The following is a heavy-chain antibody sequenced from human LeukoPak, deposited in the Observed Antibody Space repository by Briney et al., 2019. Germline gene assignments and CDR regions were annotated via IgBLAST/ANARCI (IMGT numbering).Heavy chain of an antibody. CDR1: GFSFSSYS. D-gene: IGHD3-10*01. CDR3: ARASYGSGSYPDFDY. V-gene: IGHV3-48*02. CDR2: ISTSSSTI. Sequence: GGSLRLSCAASGFSFSSYSRNWVRQAPGKGLEWVAYISTSSSTIYYADSVKGRFTISRDNAKNSLYLKMNSLRDEDTAVYYCARASYGSGSYPDFDYWGQGTLVTVSS. J-gene: IGHJ4*02.